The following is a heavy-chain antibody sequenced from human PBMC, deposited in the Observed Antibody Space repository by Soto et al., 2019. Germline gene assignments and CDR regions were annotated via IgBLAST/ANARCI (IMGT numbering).Heavy chain of an antibody. CDR2: IYYSGST. CDR1: GGSISSSSYY. J-gene: IGHJ2*01. D-gene: IGHD6-19*01. V-gene: IGHV4-39*01. CDR3: ARHDAPPSSGWGNLYFDL. Sequence: QLQLQESGPGLVKPSETLSLTCTVSGGSISSSSYYWGWIRQPPGKGLEWIGSIYYSGSTYYNPSLKSRVTIPVDTSKNQFSLKLSSVTAADTAVYYCARHDAPPSSGWGNLYFDLWGRGTLVTVSS.